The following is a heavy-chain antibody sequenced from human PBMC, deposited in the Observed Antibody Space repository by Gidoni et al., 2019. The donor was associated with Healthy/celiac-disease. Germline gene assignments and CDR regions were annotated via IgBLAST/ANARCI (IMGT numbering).Heavy chain of an antibody. Sequence: QVQLVQSGAEVKKPGSSVKVSSKAYGGTFSSYAISWVRQAPGQGLEWMGGIIPIFGTANDAQKFQGRVTITAGESTSTAYMELSSLRSEDTAVYYCASPYGPAPYYYYGMDVWGQGTTVTVSS. CDR2: IIPIFGTA. CDR3: ASPYGPAPYYYYGMDV. CDR1: GGTFSSYA. J-gene: IGHJ6*02. V-gene: IGHV1-69*12. D-gene: IGHD3-10*01.